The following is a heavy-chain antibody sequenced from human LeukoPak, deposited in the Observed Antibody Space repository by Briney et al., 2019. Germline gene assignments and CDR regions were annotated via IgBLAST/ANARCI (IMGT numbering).Heavy chain of an antibody. CDR2: VYHTGST. Sequence: PSETLSLTCAVSGYSISSGYYWFWIRQPPGEGLEWIGSVYHTGSTYYHPSLKSRVTISLDTSKNQFSLRLTSVTAADTALYYCASHYYASSGSLFDSWGRGSLVTVSS. CDR1: GYSISSGYY. J-gene: IGHJ4*02. D-gene: IGHD3-22*01. V-gene: IGHV4-38-2*01. CDR3: ASHYYASSGSLFDS.